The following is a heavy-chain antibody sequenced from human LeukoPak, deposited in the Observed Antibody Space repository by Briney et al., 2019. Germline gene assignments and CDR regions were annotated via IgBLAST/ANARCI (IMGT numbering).Heavy chain of an antibody. Sequence: ASVKLFCKASGGTFSSYAISWVRQASGQGREWMGRLSPIFDTTNYAQTSQGRVTITTDESTSTADMELSSLRSEDTAVYYCAQDGESYGDYGKGIDYWGQGTLVTVSS. CDR2: LSPIFDTT. V-gene: IGHV1-69*05. CDR3: AQDGESYGDYGKGIDY. D-gene: IGHD4-17*01. CDR1: GGTFSSYA. J-gene: IGHJ4*02.